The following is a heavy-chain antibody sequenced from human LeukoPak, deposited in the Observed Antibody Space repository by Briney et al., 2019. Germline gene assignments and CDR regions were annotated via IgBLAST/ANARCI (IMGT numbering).Heavy chain of an antibody. D-gene: IGHD3-10*01. V-gene: IGHV4-34*01. CDR3: AKSNGYGLVDI. CDR2: INHSGST. CDR1: GGSFSGYY. J-gene: IGHJ3*02. Sequence: SETLSLTCAVYGGSFSGYYWSWIRQPPGKGLEWIGEINHSGSTNYNPSLKSRVTISVDTSKNRFSLKLSSVTAADTAVYYCAKSNGYGLVDIWGQGTMVTVSS.